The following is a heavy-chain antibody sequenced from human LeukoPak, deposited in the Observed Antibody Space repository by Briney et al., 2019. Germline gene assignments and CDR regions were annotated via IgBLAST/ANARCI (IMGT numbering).Heavy chain of an antibody. CDR2: ISGSGGST. CDR1: GFTFSNYA. V-gene: IGHV3-23*01. J-gene: IGHJ4*02. D-gene: IGHD3-10*01. CDR3: AKVKGLVPTGRFAY. Sequence: GGSLRLSCAASGFTFSNYAMSWVRQAPGKGLEWVSAISGSGGSTYYADSGKVRFTISRDNSEHAMYLQMNSLRGEDTAVYYCAKVKGLVPTGRFAYWGQGTLVTVSS.